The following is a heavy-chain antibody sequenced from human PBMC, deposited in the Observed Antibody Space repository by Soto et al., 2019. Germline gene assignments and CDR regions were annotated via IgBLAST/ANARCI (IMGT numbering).Heavy chain of an antibody. V-gene: IGHV3-15*01. CDR1: GFNLSHPW. D-gene: IGHD3-9*01. CDR3: TTGIYYDILTGYHNVAS. Sequence: GGSLRLSCVASGFNLSHPWMTWVRQAAGKGLERVGRIKSKTDGGTADYAAPVKGRATISRDDSKNTVYLQMNSLKTEDTAVYYCTTGIYYDILTGYHNVASWGQGALVTVSS. CDR2: IKSKTDGGTA. J-gene: IGHJ5*01.